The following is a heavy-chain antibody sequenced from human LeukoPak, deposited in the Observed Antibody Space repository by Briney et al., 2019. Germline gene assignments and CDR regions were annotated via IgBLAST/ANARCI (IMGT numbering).Heavy chain of an antibody. CDR2: IIWYSDSI. Sequence: GGSLTLSCAASGFTFDDYSMHWVRHAPGKGLEWVSGIIWYSDSIAYANSVTGRFTISRNNAKNALYLQMNNLRAEDTALYYCAKDSSGGGNSFHDACDIWGQGTMVTVSS. V-gene: IGHV3-9*01. D-gene: IGHD4-23*01. J-gene: IGHJ3*02. CDR1: GFTFDDYS. CDR3: AKDSSGGGNSFHDACDI.